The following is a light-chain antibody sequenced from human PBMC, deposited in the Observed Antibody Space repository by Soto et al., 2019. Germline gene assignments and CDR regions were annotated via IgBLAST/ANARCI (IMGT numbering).Light chain of an antibody. J-gene: IGLJ1*01. CDR1: SSDVGGYNY. CDR2: DVS. CDR3: SSYTSSSTYV. V-gene: IGLV2-14*01. Sequence: QSVLTQPASVSGSPGQSIAISCTGTSSDVGGYNYVSWYQQHPGKAPTVMIYDVSNRPSGVSNRFSGSKSGNTASLTISGLQADDEADYYCSSYTSSSTYVFGTGTKVTVL.